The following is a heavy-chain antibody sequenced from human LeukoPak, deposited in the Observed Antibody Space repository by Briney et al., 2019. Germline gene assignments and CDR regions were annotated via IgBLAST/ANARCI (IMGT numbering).Heavy chain of an antibody. J-gene: IGHJ5*02. CDR3: AKGTFGGVISNWFDP. CDR1: GFTFSSYA. Sequence: GGSLRLSCAASGFTFSSYAMSWVRQAPGKGLEWVSAISGSGGSTYYADSVKGRFTISRDNSKNTLYLQMNSLRAEDTAVYSCAKGTFGGVISNWFDPWGQGTLVTVSS. V-gene: IGHV3-23*01. CDR2: ISGSGGST. D-gene: IGHD3-16*01.